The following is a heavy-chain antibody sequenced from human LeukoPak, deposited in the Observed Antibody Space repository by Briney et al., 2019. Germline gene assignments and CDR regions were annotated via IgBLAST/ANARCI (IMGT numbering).Heavy chain of an antibody. J-gene: IGHJ4*02. CDR1: GGSTSSYY. Sequence: SETLSLTCTVSGGSTSSYYWSWIRQPPGKGLEWIGYIYYSGSTNYNPSLKSRVTISVDTSKNQFSLKLSSVTAADTAVYYCARRGIAAACYDYWGQGTLVTVSS. CDR3: ARRGIAAACYDY. CDR2: IYYSGST. V-gene: IGHV4-59*08. D-gene: IGHD6-13*01.